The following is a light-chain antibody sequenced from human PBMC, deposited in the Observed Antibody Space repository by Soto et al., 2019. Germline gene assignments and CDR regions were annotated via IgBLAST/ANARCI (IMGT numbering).Light chain of an antibody. V-gene: IGKV1-6*01. Sequence: QVHPSRSLLSASVGARGTITCPASQSISSYLNWYQQKPGKAPKLLIYASSSLQSGVPSRFSGSGSGTDFTLTISSLQPEDFATYRCLQDHNQTLTFGGGAKVDIK. CDR2: ASS. J-gene: IGKJ4*01. CDR3: LQDHNQTLT. CDR1: QSISSY.